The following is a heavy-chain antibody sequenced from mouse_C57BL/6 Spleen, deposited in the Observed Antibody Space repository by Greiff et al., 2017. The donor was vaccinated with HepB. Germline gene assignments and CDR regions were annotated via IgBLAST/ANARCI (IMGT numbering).Heavy chain of an antibody. Sequence: QVQLKESGAELARPGASVKMSCKASGYTFTSYTMHWVKQRPGQGLEWIGYINPSSGYTKYNQKFKDKATLTADKSSSTAYMQLSSLTSEDSAVYYCARKDYDKGAWFAYWGQGTLVTVSA. D-gene: IGHD2-4*01. J-gene: IGHJ3*01. CDR1: GYTFTSYT. CDR2: INPSSGYT. CDR3: ARKDYDKGAWFAY. V-gene: IGHV1-4*01.